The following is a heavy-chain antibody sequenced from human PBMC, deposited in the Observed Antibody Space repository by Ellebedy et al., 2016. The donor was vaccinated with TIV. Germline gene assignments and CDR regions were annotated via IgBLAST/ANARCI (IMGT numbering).Heavy chain of an antibody. CDR1: GGSISSGGYY. J-gene: IGHJ4*02. CDR2: IYYSGST. CDR3: AREMGRWGRRAFDY. Sequence: SETLSLTCTVSGGSISSGGYYWSWIRKHPGKGLEWIGYIYYSGSTYYNPSLKSRVTISVDTSKNQFSLKLSSVTAADTAVYYCAREMGRWGRRAFDYWGQGTLVTVSS. D-gene: IGHD7-27*01. V-gene: IGHV4-31*03.